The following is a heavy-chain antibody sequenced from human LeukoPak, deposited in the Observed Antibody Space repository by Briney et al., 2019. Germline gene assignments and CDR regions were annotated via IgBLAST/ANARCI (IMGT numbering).Heavy chain of an antibody. D-gene: IGHD1-26*01. CDR2: ISGSGGRT. CDR3: ANRYSGSYSRFDY. J-gene: IGHJ4*02. Sequence: LSCTASGFTFSSYAMSWVRQAPGKGLEWVSAISGSGGRTYYADSVKGRFTISRDNSKNTLYLQMNSLRAEDTAVYYCANRYSGSYSRFDYWGQGTLVTVSS. CDR1: GFTFSSYA. V-gene: IGHV3-23*01.